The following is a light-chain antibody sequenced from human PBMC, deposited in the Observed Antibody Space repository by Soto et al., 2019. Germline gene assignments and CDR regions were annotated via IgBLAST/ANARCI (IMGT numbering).Light chain of an antibody. CDR3: QQYGHSPRT. J-gene: IGKJ1*01. Sequence: ENVMTQSPATLSVSPGERATLSCRASQSVSSNLAWYQQKPGQAPRLLIHGASSRATGTPDRFSGSASGTDFTLTISRLEPEDFAVYYCQQYGHSPRTFGQGTKVDIK. V-gene: IGKV3-20*01. CDR2: GAS. CDR1: QSVSSN.